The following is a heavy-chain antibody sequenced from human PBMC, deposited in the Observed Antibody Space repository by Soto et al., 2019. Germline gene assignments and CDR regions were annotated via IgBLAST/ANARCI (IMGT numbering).Heavy chain of an antibody. Sequence: PGGSLRLSCAASGFTFSSYAMSWVRQAPGKGLEWVSAISGSGGSTYYADSVKGRFTISRDNSKNTLYLQMNSLRAEGTAVYYCAKEEVRGVPYLPEYFQHWGQGTLVTVSS. J-gene: IGHJ1*01. D-gene: IGHD3-10*01. CDR1: GFTFSSYA. V-gene: IGHV3-23*01. CDR2: ISGSGGST. CDR3: AKEEVRGVPYLPEYFQH.